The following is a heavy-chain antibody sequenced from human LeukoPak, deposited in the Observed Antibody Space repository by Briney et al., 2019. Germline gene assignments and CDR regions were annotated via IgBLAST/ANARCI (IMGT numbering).Heavy chain of an antibody. V-gene: IGHV4-59*01. J-gene: IGHJ5*02. CDR1: GGSISSYY. D-gene: IGHD2-2*01. Sequence: PSETLSLTCTVSGGSISSYYWSWIRQPPGKGLEWIGYVYYSGSTNYNPSLKSRVTISVDTSKNQFSLKLSSVTAADTAVYYCARVVPAAYWFDPWGQGTLVTVSS. CDR3: ARVVPAAYWFDP. CDR2: VYYSGST.